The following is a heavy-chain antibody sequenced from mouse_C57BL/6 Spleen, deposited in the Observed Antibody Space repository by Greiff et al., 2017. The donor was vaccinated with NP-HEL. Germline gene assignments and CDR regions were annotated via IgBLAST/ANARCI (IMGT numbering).Heavy chain of an antibody. J-gene: IGHJ2*01. D-gene: IGHD2-2*01. CDR1: GYTFTSYW. V-gene: IGHV1-72*01. CDR3: AALYYGYDGDYFDY. Sequence: QVQLKQPGAELVKPGASVKLSCKASGYTFTSYWMHWVKQRPGRGLEWIGRIDPNSGGTKYNEKFKSKATLTVDKPSSTAYMQLSSLTSEDSAVYYCAALYYGYDGDYFDYWGQGTTLTVSS. CDR2: IDPNSGGT.